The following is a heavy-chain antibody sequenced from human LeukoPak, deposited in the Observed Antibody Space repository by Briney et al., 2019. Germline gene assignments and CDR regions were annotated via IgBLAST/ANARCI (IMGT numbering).Heavy chain of an antibody. CDR2: IYYSGST. Sequence: SETLSLTCTVSGGSISSYYWSWIRQPPGKGLEWIGYIYYSGSTNYNPSLKSRVTISVDTSKNQFSLKLSSVTAADTAVYYCARDPFHGGYYYGMDVWGQGTTVTVSS. J-gene: IGHJ6*02. V-gene: IGHV4-59*01. CDR1: GGSISSYY. D-gene: IGHD4-23*01. CDR3: ARDPFHGGYYYGMDV.